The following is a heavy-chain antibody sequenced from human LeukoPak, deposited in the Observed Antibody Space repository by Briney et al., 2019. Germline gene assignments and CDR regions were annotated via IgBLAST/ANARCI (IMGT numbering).Heavy chain of an antibody. V-gene: IGHV3-30*02. D-gene: IGHD3-10*01. J-gene: IGHJ4*02. CDR2: IRYDGSNK. CDR1: AFTFNNYD. CDR3: AKDSGSYYTSDC. Sequence: PGGSLRLSCAASAFTFNNYDMHWVRQAPGKGLEWVAFIRYDGSNKYYADFVKGRFTISGDNSKNTLYLLMNSLRAEDTAVYYCAKDSGSYYTSDCWGQGTLVTVSS.